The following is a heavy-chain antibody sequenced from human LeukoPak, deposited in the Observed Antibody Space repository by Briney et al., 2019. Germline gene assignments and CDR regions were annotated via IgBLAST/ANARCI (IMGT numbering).Heavy chain of an antibody. D-gene: IGHD2-2*01. V-gene: IGHV1-18*01. J-gene: IGHJ6*02. CDR1: GYTFTSYG. Sequence: GASVKVSCKASGYTFTSYGISWVRQAPGQGLVWMGWISAYNGNTNYAQKLQGRVTMTTDTSTSTAYMELRSLRSDDTAVYYCARDIGSTRYYYYGMDVWGQGTTVTVSS. CDR2: ISAYNGNT. CDR3: ARDIGSTRYYYYGMDV.